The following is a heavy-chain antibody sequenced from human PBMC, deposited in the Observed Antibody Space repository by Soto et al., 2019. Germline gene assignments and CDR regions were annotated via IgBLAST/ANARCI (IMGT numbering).Heavy chain of an antibody. V-gene: IGHV1-69*02. CDR1: GGTFSSFH. D-gene: IGHD2-15*01. CDR2: IIPILGIA. Sequence: QVQLVQSGAEVRKPGSSVKVSCKASGGTFSSFHITWVRQAPGQGLEWMGRIIPILGIANYAQRFQGRVTITADKSTNTDYMELNSLSSDDTAMYYCARGPSSLGDDWGQGTLLTVSS. CDR3: ARGPSSLGDD. J-gene: IGHJ4*02.